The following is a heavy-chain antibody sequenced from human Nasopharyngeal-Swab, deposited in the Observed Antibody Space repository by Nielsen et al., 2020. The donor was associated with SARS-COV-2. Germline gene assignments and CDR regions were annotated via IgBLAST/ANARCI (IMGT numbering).Heavy chain of an antibody. Sequence: ASAQVSSNASGYTSTSYDINWVRQATGQGLEWMGWMNPNSGNTGYAQKFQGRITMTWNTSISTAYIVLSSLRSEDTAVYYCARRGISGFITMVRGVISYGMDVWGQGTTVTVYS. D-gene: IGHD3-10*01. CDR1: GYTSTSYD. J-gene: IGHJ6*02. CDR2: MNPNSGNT. CDR3: ARRGISGFITMVRGVISYGMDV. V-gene: IGHV1-8*01.